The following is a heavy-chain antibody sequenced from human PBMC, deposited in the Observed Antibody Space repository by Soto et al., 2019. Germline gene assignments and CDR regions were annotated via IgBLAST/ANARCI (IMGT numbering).Heavy chain of an antibody. CDR1: GFTFSSYG. V-gene: IGHV3-33*01. J-gene: IGHJ3*02. CDR3: ARDYYYGSGSYYNSAFDI. Sequence: GGSLRLSCVASGFTFSSYGMHWVRQAPGKGLEWVAVIWYDGSKTYYADSVKGRFTVSRDNSMNTLYLQINSLRAEDTAVYYCARDYYYGSGSYYNSAFDIWGQGTMVTVSS. D-gene: IGHD3-10*01. CDR2: IWYDGSKT.